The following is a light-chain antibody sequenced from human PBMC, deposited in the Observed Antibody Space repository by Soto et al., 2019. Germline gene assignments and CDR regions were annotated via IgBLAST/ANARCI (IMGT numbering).Light chain of an antibody. Sequence: EVVMTQSPVTLSLSPGDRATVSCRASQTVVTHLAWFQQKPCQPPRLLIYDASATATGIPARFSGSGSGTEFALTISSRQSEDFAVYYFQQYNKWPRTFGQGTKVE. CDR2: DAS. J-gene: IGKJ1*01. CDR3: QQYNKWPRT. CDR1: QTVVTH. V-gene: IGKV3-15*01.